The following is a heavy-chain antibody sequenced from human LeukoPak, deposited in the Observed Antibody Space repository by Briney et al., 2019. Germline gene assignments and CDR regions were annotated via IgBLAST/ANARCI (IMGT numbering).Heavy chain of an antibody. CDR3: ARRGSCFGSSCSLDY. D-gene: IGHD6-13*01. CDR1: GYTFTGYY. CDR2: INPSGGIP. V-gene: IGHV1-46*01. J-gene: IGHJ4*02. Sequence: ASVKVSCKASGYTFTGYYIHWVRQAPGQGLEWMGIINPSGGIPSYAPNFQGRVTMSRDTSTNTVYMELSSLTSEDTAVYYCARRGSCFGSSCSLDYWGQGTLVTVSS.